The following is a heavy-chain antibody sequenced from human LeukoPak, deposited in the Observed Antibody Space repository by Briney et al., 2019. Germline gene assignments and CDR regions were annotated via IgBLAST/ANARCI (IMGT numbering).Heavy chain of an antibody. V-gene: IGHV3-33*01. Sequence: GGSLRLSCAASGFTLSRYGMNWVRQAPGKGLEWVAVIWNDGRNKYYADSVKGRFTISRDNSKNTVYLQMNSLRAEDTAVYHWARGFWGPVAATVDVWGQGTTVTVSS. CDR2: IWNDGRNK. D-gene: IGHD6-19*01. J-gene: IGHJ6*02. CDR1: GFTLSRYG. CDR3: ARGFWGPVAATVDV.